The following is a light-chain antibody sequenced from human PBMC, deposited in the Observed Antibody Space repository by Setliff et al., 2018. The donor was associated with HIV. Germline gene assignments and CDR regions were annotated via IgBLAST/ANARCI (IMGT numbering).Light chain of an antibody. V-gene: IGLV2-14*01. J-gene: IGLJ1*01. Sequence: QSALTQPASVSGPPGQSITISCTGTSSDVGGYNYVSWYQQHPGKAPKLMIYEVSHRPSGVSNRFSGSKSGNTASLTISGLQAEDEADYYCSSYKTSSTYVFGTGTKVTVL. CDR2: EVS. CDR1: SSDVGGYNY. CDR3: SSYKTSSTYV.